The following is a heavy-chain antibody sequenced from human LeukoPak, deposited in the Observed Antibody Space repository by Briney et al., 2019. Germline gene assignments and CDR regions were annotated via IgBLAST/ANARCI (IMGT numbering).Heavy chain of an antibody. CDR3: ATLSGLRYFDWLSYRPYYFDY. CDR1: GFTFSSYG. CDR2: IRYDGSNK. V-gene: IGHV3-30*02. D-gene: IGHD3-9*01. Sequence: PGGSLRLSCAASGFTFSSYGMHWVRQAPGKGLEWAAFIRYDGSNKYYADSVKGRFTISRDNSKNTLYLQMNSLRAEDTAVYYCATLSGLRYFDWLSYRPYYFDYWGQGTLVTVSS. J-gene: IGHJ4*02.